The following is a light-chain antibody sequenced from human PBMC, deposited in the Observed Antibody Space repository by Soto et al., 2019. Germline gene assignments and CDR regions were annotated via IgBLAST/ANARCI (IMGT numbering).Light chain of an antibody. Sequence: EIVMTQSPATLSVSPGERATLSCRASQSVSSNLAWYQQKPGQAARLLIYGASTRATGIPARFSGSGSGTEFTLTISSLQSEDFAVYYCQQYNNWPLTFGGGTKVDNK. J-gene: IGKJ4*01. CDR2: GAS. CDR3: QQYNNWPLT. CDR1: QSVSSN. V-gene: IGKV3-15*01.